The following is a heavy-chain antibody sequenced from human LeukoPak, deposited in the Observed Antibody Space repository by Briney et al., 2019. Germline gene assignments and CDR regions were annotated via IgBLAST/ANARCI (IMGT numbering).Heavy chain of an antibody. CDR3: AKSRGYYYDSSGYPNYFHY. J-gene: IGHJ4*02. D-gene: IGHD3-22*01. Sequence: GGSLRLSCAASGFTFSSYAVTWVRQAPGKGLEWVSTISGSGGNTYYADSVKGRFTISRDNSKNTLYLQMNSLRAEDTAVYYCAKSRGYYYDSSGYPNYFHYWGQGTLVTVSS. CDR1: GFTFSSYA. CDR2: ISGSGGNT. V-gene: IGHV3-23*01.